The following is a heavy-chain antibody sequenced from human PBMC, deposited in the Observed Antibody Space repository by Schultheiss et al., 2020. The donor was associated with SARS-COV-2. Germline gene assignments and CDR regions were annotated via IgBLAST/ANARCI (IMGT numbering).Heavy chain of an antibody. D-gene: IGHD3-3*01. V-gene: IGHV3-53*01. CDR3: AKVEEREVYYYYGMDV. CDR2: IYSGGST. Sequence: GESLKISCAASGFTVSSNYMSWVRQAPGKGLEWVSVIYSGGSTYYADSVKGRFTISRDNSKNTLYLQMNSLRAEDTAVYYCAKVEEREVYYYYGMDVWGQGTTVTVSS. CDR1: GFTVSSNY. J-gene: IGHJ6*02.